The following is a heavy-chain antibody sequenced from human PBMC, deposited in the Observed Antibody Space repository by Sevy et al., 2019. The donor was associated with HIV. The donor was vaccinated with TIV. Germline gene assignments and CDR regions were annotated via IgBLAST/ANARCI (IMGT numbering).Heavy chain of an antibody. Sequence: GGSLRLSCAASGFTFSSYAMHWVRQAPGKGLEWVAVISYDGSNKYYADSVKGRFTISRDNSKNTLYLQMNSLRAEDTAVYYCARADYGGNSDYWAQGTLVTVSS. CDR2: ISYDGSNK. V-gene: IGHV3-30-3*01. J-gene: IGHJ4*02. D-gene: IGHD4-17*01. CDR3: ARADYGGNSDY. CDR1: GFTFSSYA.